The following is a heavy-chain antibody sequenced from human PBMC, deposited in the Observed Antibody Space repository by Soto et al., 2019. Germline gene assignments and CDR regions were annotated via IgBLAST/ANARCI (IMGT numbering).Heavy chain of an antibody. CDR3: ARPGVIVTVNDAFDI. CDR1: GFTFSSYG. D-gene: IGHD3-16*02. J-gene: IGHJ3*02. Sequence: QVQLVESGGGVVQPGRSLRLSCAASGFTFSSYGMHWVRQAPGKGLEWVAVIWYDGSNTYYADSVKGRFTISRDNSKNTLYLQMNSLRAEDTAVYYCARPGVIVTVNDAFDIWGQGTMVTVSS. CDR2: IWYDGSNT. V-gene: IGHV3-33*01.